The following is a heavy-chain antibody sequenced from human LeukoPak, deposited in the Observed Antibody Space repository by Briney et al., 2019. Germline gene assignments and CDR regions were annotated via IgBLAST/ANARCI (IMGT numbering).Heavy chain of an antibody. V-gene: IGHV1-2*04. J-gene: IGHJ6*02. D-gene: IGHD6-13*01. CDR3: ARDAAAGTLNYYYYGMDV. CDR1: GYTFTGYY. CDR2: INPNSGGT. Sequence: ASVKVSCKASGYTFTGYYMHWVRQAPGQGLEWMGWINPNSGGTNYAQKFQGWVTMTRDTSISTAYMELSRLRSDDTAVYYCARDAAAGTLNYYYYGMDVWGQGTTVTVSS.